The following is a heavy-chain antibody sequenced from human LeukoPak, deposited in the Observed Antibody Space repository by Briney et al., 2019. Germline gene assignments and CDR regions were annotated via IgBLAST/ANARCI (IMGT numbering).Heavy chain of an antibody. Sequence: GGSLRLSCAASGLTFSSYGMHWVRQAPGKGLEWVAFIRYDGSNKYYADSVKGRFTISRDNSKNTLYPQMNSLRAEDTAVYYCAKGRVPAAIPEYFQHWGQGTLVTVSS. CDR2: IRYDGSNK. D-gene: IGHD2-2*01. V-gene: IGHV3-30*02. CDR3: AKGRVPAAIPEYFQH. J-gene: IGHJ1*01. CDR1: GLTFSSYG.